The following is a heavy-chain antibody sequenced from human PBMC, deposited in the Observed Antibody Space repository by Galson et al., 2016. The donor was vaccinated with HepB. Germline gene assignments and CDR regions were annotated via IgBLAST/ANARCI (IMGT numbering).Heavy chain of an antibody. V-gene: IGHV3-30*03. J-gene: IGHJ3*02. CDR2: ISYDGSNK. Sequence: SLRLSCAASGFTFSSYGMHWVRQTPGKGLEWVAVISYDGSNKYYADSVKGRFTISRDNVKNSLYLQMKSLRAEDTAVYYCARWPEVVVVASDAFDIWGQGTMVTVSS. CDR3: ARWPEVVVVASDAFDI. D-gene: IGHD2-15*01. CDR1: GFTFSSYG.